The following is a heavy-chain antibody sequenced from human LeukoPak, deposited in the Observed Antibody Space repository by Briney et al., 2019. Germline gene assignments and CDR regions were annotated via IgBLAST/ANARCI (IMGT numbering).Heavy chain of an antibody. J-gene: IGHJ4*02. CDR2: IRYDGSNK. CDR1: GFTFSSYG. Sequence: GGSLRLPCAASGFTFSSYGMHWVRQAPGKGLEWVAFIRYDGSNKYYADSVKGRFTISRENSKNTLYLQMNSLRAEDTAVYYCAKDRRAGAPLLDYWGRGTLVTVSS. V-gene: IGHV3-30*02. CDR3: AKDRRAGAPLLDY. D-gene: IGHD1-26*01.